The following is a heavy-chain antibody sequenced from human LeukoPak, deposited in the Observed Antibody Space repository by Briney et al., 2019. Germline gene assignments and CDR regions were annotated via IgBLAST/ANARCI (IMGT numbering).Heavy chain of an antibody. Sequence: GGSLRLSCAASGFTFSNYAMTWVRQAPGKGLEWVGRIKRKADGGTPDYAAPVAGRFTISRDNSKNTLYLQMNSLRAEDTAVYYCAKARYYYDTSGYSIANSGWSYYYGMAVWGQGTTATVSS. V-gene: IGHV3-15*01. CDR2: IKRKADGGTP. D-gene: IGHD3-22*01. CDR1: GFTFSNYA. CDR3: AKARYYYDTSGYSIANSGWSYYYGMAV. J-gene: IGHJ6*02.